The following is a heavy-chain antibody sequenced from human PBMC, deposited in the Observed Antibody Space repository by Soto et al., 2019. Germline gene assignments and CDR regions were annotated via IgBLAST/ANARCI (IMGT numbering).Heavy chain of an antibody. D-gene: IGHD2-15*01. CDR2: ISYDGSNK. Sequence: QVQLVESGGGVVQPGRSLRLSCAASGFTFSSYAMHWVRQAPGKGLEWVAVISYDGSNKYYADSVKGRFTISRDNSKNTLYLQMNSLRAEDTAVYYCARSVMWDRYCSGGSCCNYYYYYGMDVWGQGTTVTVSS. V-gene: IGHV3-30-3*01. CDR1: GFTFSSYA. J-gene: IGHJ6*02. CDR3: ARSVMWDRYCSGGSCCNYYYYYGMDV.